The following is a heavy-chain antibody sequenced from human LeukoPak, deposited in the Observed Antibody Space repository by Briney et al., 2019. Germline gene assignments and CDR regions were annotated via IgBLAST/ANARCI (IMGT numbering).Heavy chain of an antibody. CDR1: GFTFSSYA. V-gene: IGHV3-23*01. CDR2: ISGSGGST. D-gene: IGHD5-18*01. Sequence: SGGSLRLSCAASGFTFSSYAMSWVRQAPGKGLEWVSAISGSGGSTYYADSVKGRFTISRDNSKNTLYLQMNSLRAEDTAVYYCARGLRDTAMVSGCAFDIWGQGTMVTVSS. CDR3: ARGLRDTAMVSGCAFDI. J-gene: IGHJ3*02.